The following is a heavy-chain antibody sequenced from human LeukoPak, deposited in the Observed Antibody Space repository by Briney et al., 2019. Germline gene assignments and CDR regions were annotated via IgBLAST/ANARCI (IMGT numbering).Heavy chain of an antibody. CDR2: IYYSGST. J-gene: IGHJ4*02. D-gene: IGHD6-19*01. CDR1: GGSISSSSYY. V-gene: IGHV4-39*07. CDR3: ARDGEWLAQDY. Sequence: PSETLSLTCTASGGSISSSSYYWGWIRQPPGKGLEWIGSIYYSGSTYYNPSLKSRVTISVDTSKNQFSLKLSSVTAADTAVHYCARDGEWLAQDYWGQGTLVTVSS.